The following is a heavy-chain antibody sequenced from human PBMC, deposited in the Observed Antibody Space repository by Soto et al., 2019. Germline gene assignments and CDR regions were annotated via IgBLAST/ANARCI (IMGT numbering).Heavy chain of an antibody. CDR3: ARIHWAQSSLDY. V-gene: IGHV4-30-2*01. CDR1: VGSIDSGGFS. Sequence: SETLSLACTVSVGSIDSGGFSWSWIRQPPGKGLEWIGYVTHSGTAYSIPSLNGRLTLSVDSSQSQFSLKLTSVTAADSAFYYCARIHWAQSSLDYWGRGILVTVSS. D-gene: IGHD6-19*01. J-gene: IGHJ4*02. CDR2: VTHSGTA.